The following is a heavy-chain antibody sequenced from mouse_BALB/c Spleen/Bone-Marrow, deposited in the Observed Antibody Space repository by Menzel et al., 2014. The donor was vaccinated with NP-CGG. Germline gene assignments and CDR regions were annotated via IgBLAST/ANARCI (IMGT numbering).Heavy chain of an antibody. D-gene: IGHD2-1*01. CDR3: AREYYGNGYAMNY. CDR1: GFSLTSYG. Sequence: VQLQESGPGLVAPSQSLSITCTVSGFSLTSYGVHWVRQPPGKGLEWLGVIWAGGSTNYNSALMSRLSISKDNSKSQVFLKMNSLQTDDTAMYYCAREYYGNGYAMNYWGQGTSVIVSS. CDR2: IWAGGST. V-gene: IGHV2-9*02. J-gene: IGHJ4*01.